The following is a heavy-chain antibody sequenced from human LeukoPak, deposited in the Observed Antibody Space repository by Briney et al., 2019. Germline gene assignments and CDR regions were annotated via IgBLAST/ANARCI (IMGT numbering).Heavy chain of an antibody. Sequence: GAAVKVSCKVSGYTLTELSMHWVRQAPGKGLEWMGGFDPEDGETIYAQKFQGRVTMTEDTSTDTAYMELSSLRSEDTAVYYCATYTYSSSWYYYGMDVWGQGTTVTVSS. CDR3: ATYTYSSSWYYYGMDV. CDR1: GYTLTELS. D-gene: IGHD6-13*01. J-gene: IGHJ6*02. V-gene: IGHV1-24*01. CDR2: FDPEDGET.